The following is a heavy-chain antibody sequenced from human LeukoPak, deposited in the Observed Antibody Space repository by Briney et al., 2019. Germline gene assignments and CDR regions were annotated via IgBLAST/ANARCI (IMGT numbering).Heavy chain of an antibody. CDR3: TRDYYDSLVSDY. J-gene: IGHJ4*02. CDR2: IRYDGSNK. Sequence: GGSLRLSCAASGFIFNTYVMHWVRQAPGKGLEWLAFIRYDGSNKNYADSVKGRFTISRDNTKNSLYLQMNSLKTEDTAVYYCTRDYYDSLVSDYWGQGTLVTVSS. V-gene: IGHV3-30*02. CDR1: GFIFNTYV. D-gene: IGHD3-22*01.